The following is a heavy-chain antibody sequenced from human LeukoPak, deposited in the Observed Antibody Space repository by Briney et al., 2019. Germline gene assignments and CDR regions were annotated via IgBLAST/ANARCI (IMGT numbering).Heavy chain of an antibody. Sequence: GGSLRLSCAASGFTFNDHPMHWIRLAPHKGLEWVAVISYDRLNKYYIHSAKARFTVSRDNVNNILYLHMNRLRTEDTAVYYCARDLGILWKLASSWGQGTLVTVS. CDR3: ARDLGILWKLASS. V-gene: IGHV3-30-3*01. J-gene: IGHJ5*02. CDR2: ISYDRLNK. CDR1: GFTFNDHP. D-gene: IGHD1-1*01.